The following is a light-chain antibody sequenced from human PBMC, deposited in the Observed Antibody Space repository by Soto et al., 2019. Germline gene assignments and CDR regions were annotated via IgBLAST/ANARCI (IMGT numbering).Light chain of an antibody. J-gene: IGKJ1*01. CDR1: QTIYSN. Sequence: IGMTQSPATLSVSPGERATLSCRASQTIYSNVAWYQQRPGQPPRLLIYRASSRATGIPARFSGSGSGTEFTLTIKSLKSEDFAVYYCQHYQNLWTFGQGTKVDIK. CDR3: QHYQNLWT. V-gene: IGKV3-15*01. CDR2: RAS.